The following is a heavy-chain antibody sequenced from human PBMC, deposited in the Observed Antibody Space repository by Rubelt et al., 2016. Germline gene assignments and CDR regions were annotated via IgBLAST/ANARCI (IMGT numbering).Heavy chain of an antibody. CDR3: ARGNDYNSLRAFDI. V-gene: IGHV3-48*01. D-gene: IGHD5-24*01. Sequence: EVQLLESGGGFVQPGGSLRLSCAASKFTFSDYNMDWVRQAPRKGLGGILFISRRSSTLYYAHSVYGRVTISRDKAKNSLFLQMRSLRVDETAVYYCARGNDYNSLRAFDIWGQGTMVTVSS. CDR2: ISRRSSTL. J-gene: IGHJ3*02. CDR1: KFTFSDYN.